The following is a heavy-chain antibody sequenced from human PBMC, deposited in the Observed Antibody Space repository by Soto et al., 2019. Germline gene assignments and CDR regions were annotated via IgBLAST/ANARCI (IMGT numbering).Heavy chain of an antibody. CDR1: GFGFSYAW. D-gene: IGHD3-10*01. J-gene: IGHJ4*02. CDR2: IKSKTDGETT. V-gene: IGHV3-15*07. Sequence: EMQLVESGGALVKPGGSLRLSCAASGFGFSYAWMNWVRQAPGKGLEWVGRIKSKTDGETTNYAAAVKGRFTISRDDSKNTLYWQMNSLRTEDTAVYHCLTLGDGYWGQGTLVTVSS. CDR3: LTLGDGY.